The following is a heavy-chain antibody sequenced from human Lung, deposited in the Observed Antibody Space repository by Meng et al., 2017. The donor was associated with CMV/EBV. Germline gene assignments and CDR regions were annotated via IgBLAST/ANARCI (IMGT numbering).Heavy chain of an antibody. V-gene: IGHV3-23*01. Sequence: GESLKISCAASGLTFSSYAMTWVRQAPGKGLEWVSDISGSGGNTYYADSVKGRFAISRDNSKNTLYLQMNSLRADDTAVYYCAKPFYYYESINYYQDYWGQGTMVTVSS. D-gene: IGHD3-22*01. CDR3: AKPFYYYESINYYQDY. J-gene: IGHJ4*02. CDR2: ISGSGGNT. CDR1: GLTFSSYA.